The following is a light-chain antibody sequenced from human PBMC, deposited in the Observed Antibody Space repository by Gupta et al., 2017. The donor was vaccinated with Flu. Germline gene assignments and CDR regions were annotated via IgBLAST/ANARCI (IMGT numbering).Light chain of an antibody. CDR2: DAS. V-gene: IGKV1-39*01. J-gene: IGKJ1*01. CDR3: QQNYSSPWT. Sequence: PSSLSASVGDRVTITCRTSQSISTYLDWYQQKPGKAPNLLIYDASTLQSGVPSRFSGSGSGTDFTLTINSLQPDDFATYYCQQNYSSPWTFGQGTKVEIK. CDR1: QSISTY.